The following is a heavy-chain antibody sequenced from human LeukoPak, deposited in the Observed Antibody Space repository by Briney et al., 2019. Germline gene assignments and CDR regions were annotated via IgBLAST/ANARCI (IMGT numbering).Heavy chain of an antibody. CDR1: GYTFTGYY. Sequence: ASVKVSCKASGYTFTGYYMHWVRQAPGQGLEWMGWINPNSGGTNYAQKFQGRVTMTRNTSISTAYMELSSLRSEDTAVYYCARGRGIAARLIDYWGQGTLVTVSS. D-gene: IGHD6-6*01. V-gene: IGHV1-2*02. J-gene: IGHJ4*02. CDR2: INPNSGGT. CDR3: ARGRGIAARLIDY.